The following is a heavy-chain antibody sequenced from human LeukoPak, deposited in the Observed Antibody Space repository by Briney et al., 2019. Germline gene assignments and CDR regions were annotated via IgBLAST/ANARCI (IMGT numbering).Heavy chain of an antibody. V-gene: IGHV1-8*01. D-gene: IGHD4-17*01. Sequence: ASVKVSCKASGYTFTSYDINWVRQATGQGLEWMGWMNPNSGNTGYAQKVQGRVTMTRNTSISTSYMELSSLRSEDTAVYYCARGSTADYGDYADYWGQGTLVTVSS. CDR1: GYTFTSYD. CDR2: MNPNSGNT. J-gene: IGHJ4*02. CDR3: ARGSTADYGDYADY.